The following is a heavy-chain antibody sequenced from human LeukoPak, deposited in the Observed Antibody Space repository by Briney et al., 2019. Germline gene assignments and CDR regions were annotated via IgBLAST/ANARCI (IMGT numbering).Heavy chain of an antibody. D-gene: IGHD6-6*01. J-gene: IGHJ5*02. V-gene: IGHV3-33*06. CDR2: IWYDGSNK. Sequence: GGSLRLSCAASGFTFSRYGMHWVRQAPGKGLEWVAVIWYDGSNKYYADSVKGRFTISRDNSKNTLYLQMNSLRAEDTAVYYCAKDRGSSSSWFDPWGQGTLVTVSS. CDR1: GFTFSRYG. CDR3: AKDRGSSSSWFDP.